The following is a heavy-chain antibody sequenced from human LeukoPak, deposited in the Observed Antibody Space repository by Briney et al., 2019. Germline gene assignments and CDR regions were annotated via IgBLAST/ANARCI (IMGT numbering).Heavy chain of an antibody. J-gene: IGHJ4*02. D-gene: IGHD3-22*01. V-gene: IGHV3-30*02. CDR3: AKDQRGYYDSSGFSDY. CDR2: IRYDGSNK. Sequence: GGSLRLSCAASGFTFSSYGMHWVRQAPGKGLEWVAFIRYDGSNKYYADSVKGRFTISRDNSKNTLYLQMNSLRAEDTAVYYCAKDQRGYYDSSGFSDYWGQGTLVTVSS. CDR1: GFTFSSYG.